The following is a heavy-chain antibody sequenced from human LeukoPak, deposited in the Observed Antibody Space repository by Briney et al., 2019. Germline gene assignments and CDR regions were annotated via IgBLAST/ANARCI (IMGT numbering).Heavy chain of an antibody. CDR2: IYYSGST. CDR1: GGSISSGGYY. J-gene: IGHJ5*02. V-gene: IGHV4-31*03. Sequence: SETLSLTCTVSGGSISSGGYYWSWIRQHPGKGLEWIGYIYYSGSTHYNPSLKSRVTISVDTSKNQFSLKLSSVTAADTAAYYCARGMTDWWFDPWGQGTLVTVSS. D-gene: IGHD3-9*01. CDR3: ARGMTDWWFDP.